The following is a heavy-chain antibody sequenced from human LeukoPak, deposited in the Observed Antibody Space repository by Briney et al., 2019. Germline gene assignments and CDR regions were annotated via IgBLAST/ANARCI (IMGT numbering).Heavy chain of an antibody. J-gene: IGHJ5*02. CDR1: GLTISNYA. Sequence: GGSLRLSCAASGLTISNYAMMWVRQAPGKGLEWVSTLTGDGSTFYAASVRGRFTFFRDDSKSTLFLQMNSLAAEDTAVYYCSKGRASGLVDWFDPWGQGTLVTVSS. V-gene: IGHV3-23*01. CDR3: SKGRASGLVDWFDP. CDR2: LTGDGST. D-gene: IGHD6-13*01.